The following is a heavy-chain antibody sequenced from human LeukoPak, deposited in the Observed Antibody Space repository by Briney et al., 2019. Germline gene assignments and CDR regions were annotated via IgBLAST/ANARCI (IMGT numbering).Heavy chain of an antibody. CDR2: ISSSGSTI. J-gene: IGHJ4*02. CDR1: GFTFSDYY. Sequence: PGGSQRLSCAASGFTFSDYYMSWIRQAPGKGLEWVSYISSSGSTIYYADSVKGRFTISRNNAKNSLYLQMNSLRAEDTAVYYCARASLDYYGSGYYFDYWGQGTLVTVSS. D-gene: IGHD3-10*01. V-gene: IGHV3-11*01. CDR3: ARASLDYYGSGYYFDY.